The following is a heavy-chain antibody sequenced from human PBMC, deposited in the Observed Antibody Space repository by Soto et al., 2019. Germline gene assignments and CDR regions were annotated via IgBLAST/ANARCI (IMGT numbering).Heavy chain of an antibody. Sequence: PXATLSLTFAVYGGSFSGYYWSWIGQPPGKGLEWIGEINHSGSTNYNPSLKSRVTISVDTSKNQFSLKLSSVTAADTAVYYCAGTMVRGVIMLYYYGMDVWGQGTTVTVSS. J-gene: IGHJ6*02. CDR1: GGSFSGYY. D-gene: IGHD3-10*01. V-gene: IGHV4-34*01. CDR2: INHSGST. CDR3: AGTMVRGVIMLYYYGMDV.